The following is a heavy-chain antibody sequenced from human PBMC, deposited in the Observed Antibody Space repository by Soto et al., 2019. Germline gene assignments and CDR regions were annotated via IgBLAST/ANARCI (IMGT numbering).Heavy chain of an antibody. CDR2: INPSGGST. D-gene: IGHD2-8*01. V-gene: IGHV1-46*01. J-gene: IGHJ6*02. CDR1: GYTFTSYY. Sequence: ASVKVSCKASGYTFTSYYMHWVRQAPGQGLEWMGIINPSGGSTSYAQKFQGRVTMTRDTSTSTVYMELSSLRSEDTAVYYCARAYCTNGYYYYGMDVWGQGTTVPVSS. CDR3: ARAYCTNGYYYYGMDV.